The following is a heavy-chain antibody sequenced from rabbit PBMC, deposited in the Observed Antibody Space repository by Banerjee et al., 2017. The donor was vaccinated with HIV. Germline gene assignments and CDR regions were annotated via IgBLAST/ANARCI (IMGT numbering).Heavy chain of an antibody. D-gene: IGHD8-1*01. CDR1: GFDFSNNA. CDR2: IDTGDGST. V-gene: IGHV1S47*01. Sequence: QEQLVESGGGLVQPEGSLTLTCKASGFDFSNNAMCWVRQAPGKGLEWIASIDTGDGSTYYASWAKGRFTISKTSSTTVTLQVTSLTAADTATYFCARGGGGSYYAYFNLWGQGTLVTVS. J-gene: IGHJ4*01. CDR3: ARGGGGSYYAYFNL.